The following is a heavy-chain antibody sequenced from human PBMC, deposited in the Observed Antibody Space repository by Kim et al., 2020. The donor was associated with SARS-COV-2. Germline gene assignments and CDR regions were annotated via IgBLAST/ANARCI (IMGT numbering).Heavy chain of an antibody. Sequence: GESLKISCKGSGYSFTSYWIGWVRQMPGKGLEWMGIIYLGVSDTRYSPSFQGQVTIPADKSISTAYLQWSSLKASDTAMYYCARHGNRKMATSGSYLNDYWGQGTLVTVSS. CDR3: ARHGNRKMATSGSYLNDY. D-gene: IGHD1-1*01. J-gene: IGHJ4*02. CDR1: GYSFTSYW. CDR2: IYLGVSDT. V-gene: IGHV5-51*01.